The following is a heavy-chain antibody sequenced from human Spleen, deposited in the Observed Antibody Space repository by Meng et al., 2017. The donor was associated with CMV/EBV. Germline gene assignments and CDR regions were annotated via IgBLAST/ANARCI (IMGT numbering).Heavy chain of an antibody. CDR3: AKDQQSPFSYYFYGMDV. CDR1: GFTVSSNY. V-gene: IGHV3-21*01. Sequence: GESLKISCAASGFTVSSNYMSWVRQAPGKGLEWVSSISSSSSYIYYADSVKGRFTISRDNAKNTVHLQMNSLRAEDTAVYYCAKDQQSPFSYYFYGMDVWGQGTTVTVSS. D-gene: IGHD1/OR15-1a*01. CDR2: ISSSSSYI. J-gene: IGHJ6*02.